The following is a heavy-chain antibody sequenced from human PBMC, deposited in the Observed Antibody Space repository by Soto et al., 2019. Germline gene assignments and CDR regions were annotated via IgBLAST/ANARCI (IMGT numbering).Heavy chain of an antibody. V-gene: IGHV4-59*12. CDR2: ISYSGST. CDR3: ARSGYGSSDFDH. Sequence: SETLSLTCTVSGGSISSYYWSWIRQPPGRGLEWIAYISYSGSTNYNPSLKSRVTISLDTPKNQFSLRLNSVTAADTAVYYCARSGYGSSDFDHWGQGTLVTVSS. J-gene: IGHJ4*01. D-gene: IGHD6-13*01. CDR1: GGSISSYY.